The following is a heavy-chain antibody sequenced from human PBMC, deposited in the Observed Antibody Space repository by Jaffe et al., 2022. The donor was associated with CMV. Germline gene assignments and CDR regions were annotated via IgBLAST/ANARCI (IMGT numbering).Heavy chain of an antibody. V-gene: IGHV3-7*03. CDR2: IKQDGSEE. CDR3: ARVGPMIRASHRGFFDY. Sequence: EVQLVESGGDLVQPGGSLRLSCAASRFTFSKYWMTWVRQAPGKGLEWVANIKQDGSEEYYVDSVNGRFTISRDNAKNFLFLQMNSLRAEDTAVYYCARVGPMIRASHRGFFDYWGQGTLVTVSS. J-gene: IGHJ4*02. D-gene: IGHD3-10*01. CDR1: RFTFSKYW.